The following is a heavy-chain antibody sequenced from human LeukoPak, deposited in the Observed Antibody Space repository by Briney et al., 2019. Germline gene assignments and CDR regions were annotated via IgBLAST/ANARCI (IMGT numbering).Heavy chain of an antibody. D-gene: IGHD6-6*01. J-gene: IGHJ5*02. CDR1: GYTFTSYD. CDR2: MNPNSGNT. CDR3: ARGRRIAARLRHDWFDP. V-gene: IGHV1-8*03. Sequence: EASVKVSCKASGYTFTSYDINWVRQATGQGLEWMGWMNPNSGNTGYAQKFQGRVTITRNTSISTAYMELSSLRSEDTAVYYCARGRRIAARLRHDWFDPWGQGTLVTVSS.